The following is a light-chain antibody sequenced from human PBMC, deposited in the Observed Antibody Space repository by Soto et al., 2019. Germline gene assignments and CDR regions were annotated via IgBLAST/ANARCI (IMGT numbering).Light chain of an antibody. CDR2: GNS. J-gene: IGLJ3*02. V-gene: IGLV1-40*01. CDR3: QSYDSSLSGWV. Sequence: QSVLTQPHSVSGAPGQRVTISCTGSSSNIGAGYDVHWYQQLPGTAPKLLIYGNSNRPSGVPDRFSGSKSGTSASLAITGLQAEDEADYYCQSYDSSLSGWVFGGGTKLPVL. CDR1: SSNIGAGYD.